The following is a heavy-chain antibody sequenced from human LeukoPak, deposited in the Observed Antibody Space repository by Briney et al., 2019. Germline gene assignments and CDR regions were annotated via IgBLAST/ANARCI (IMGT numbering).Heavy chain of an antibody. CDR1: GFTFSSYW. CDR2: IKQDGSEK. Sequence: GGSLRLSCAASGFTFSSYWMSWVRQAPGKGLEWVANIKQDGSEKYYVDSVKGRFTISRDKAKNSLYLQMNSLRAEDTAVYYCARVEAVAGLDYFDYWGQGTLVTVSS. V-gene: IGHV3-7*01. J-gene: IGHJ4*02. D-gene: IGHD6-19*01. CDR3: ARVEAVAGLDYFDY.